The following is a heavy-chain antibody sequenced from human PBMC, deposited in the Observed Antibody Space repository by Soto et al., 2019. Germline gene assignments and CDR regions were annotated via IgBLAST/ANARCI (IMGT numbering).Heavy chain of an antibody. CDR1: GYTFTGYY. CDR3: ARAQGGSGWYYFDY. D-gene: IGHD6-19*01. CDR2: INPNSGGT. J-gene: IGHJ4*02. V-gene: IGHV1-2*02. Sequence: ASVKVSCKASGYTFTGYYMHWVRQAPGQGLEWMGWINPNSGGTNYAQKFQGRVTMTRDTSISTAYMELSRLRPDDTAVYYCARAQGGSGWYYFDYWGQGTLVTVSS.